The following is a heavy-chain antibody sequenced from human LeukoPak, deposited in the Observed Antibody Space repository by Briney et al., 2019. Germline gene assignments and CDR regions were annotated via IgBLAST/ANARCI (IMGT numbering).Heavy chain of an antibody. CDR1: GFTFSSYS. CDR2: ISTSSSTI. Sequence: PGGSLRLSCAASGFTFSSYSMNWVRQAPGKGLEWVSYISTSSSTIYYADSVKGRFTISRDNAKNSLYLQMNSLRAEDTAVYFCARDHTWCFSGSTSCFFGAIDYWGQGTLVTVSS. J-gene: IGHJ4*02. CDR3: ARDHTWCFSGSTSCFFGAIDY. D-gene: IGHD2-2*01. V-gene: IGHV3-48*01.